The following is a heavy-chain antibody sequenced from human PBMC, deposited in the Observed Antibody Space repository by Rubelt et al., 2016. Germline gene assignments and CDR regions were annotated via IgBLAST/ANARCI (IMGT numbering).Heavy chain of an antibody. CDR3: ARDPRHTMVRGVIPYYYYGMDV. J-gene: IGHJ6*02. V-gene: IGHV1-3*01. D-gene: IGHD3-10*01. CDR2: INAGNGNT. Sequence: MHWVRQAPGQRLEWMGWINAGNGNTKYSQKFQGRVTITRDTSASTAYMELSSLRSEDTAVYYCARDPRHTMVRGVIPYYYYGMDVWGQGTTVTVSS.